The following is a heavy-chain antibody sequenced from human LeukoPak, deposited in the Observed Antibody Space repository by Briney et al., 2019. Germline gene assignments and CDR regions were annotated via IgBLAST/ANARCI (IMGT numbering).Heavy chain of an antibody. V-gene: IGHV4-59*01. Sequence: PSETLSLTCSVSGDSMSGYYWGLIRQPPGKGLEWIGYIYYSGTTTYNPSLRSRLTISIDTSENQFSLKLSSVTAADTALYYCARVTKSSGYYLDVWGKGTTVTISS. J-gene: IGHJ6*03. CDR3: ARVTKSSGYYLDV. CDR2: IYYSGTT. D-gene: IGHD3-22*01. CDR1: GDSMSGYY.